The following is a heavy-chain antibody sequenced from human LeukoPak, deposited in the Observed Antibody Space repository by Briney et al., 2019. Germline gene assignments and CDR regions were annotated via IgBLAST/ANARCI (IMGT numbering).Heavy chain of an antibody. D-gene: IGHD6-19*01. CDR2: IYYSGST. J-gene: IGHJ3*02. CDR1: GGSISSYY. CDR3: ARVRIAVAAADAFDI. Sequence: SETLSLTCTVSGGSISSYYWSWIRQPPGKGLEWIGYIYYSGSTNYNPSLKSRVTISVDTSKNQFSLKLNSVTAADTAVYYCARVRIAVAAADAFDIWGQGTMVTVSS. V-gene: IGHV4-59*01.